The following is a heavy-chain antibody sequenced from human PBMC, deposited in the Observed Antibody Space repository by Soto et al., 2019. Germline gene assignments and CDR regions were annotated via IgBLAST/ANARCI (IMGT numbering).Heavy chain of an antibody. J-gene: IGHJ6*02. V-gene: IGHV3-48*03. CDR1: GFTFSSYE. CDR3: ARELGYYGSGKVYGMDV. CDR2: ISSSGSTI. Sequence: HPGGSLRLSCAASGFTFSSYEMNWVRQAPGKGLEWVSYISSSGSTIYYADSVKGRFTISRDNAKNSLYLQMNSLRAEDTAVYYCARELGYYGSGKVYGMDVWGQRTTVTVS. D-gene: IGHD3-10*01.